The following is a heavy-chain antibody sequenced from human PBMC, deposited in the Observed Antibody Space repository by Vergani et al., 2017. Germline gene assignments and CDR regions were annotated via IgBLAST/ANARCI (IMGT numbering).Heavy chain of an antibody. CDR1: GFTFSSYW. J-gene: IGHJ4*02. Sequence: EVQLVESGGGLVQPGGSLRLSCAASGFTFSSYWMSWVRQAPGKGLEWVANIKQDGSEKYYVDSVKGRFTISRDNAKNSLYLQMNSLRAEDTAVYYCARYPGGSGYDRGDYFDYWGQGTLVTVSS. CDR2: IKQDGSEK. D-gene: IGHD5-12*01. CDR3: ARYPGGSGYDRGDYFDY. V-gene: IGHV3-7*01.